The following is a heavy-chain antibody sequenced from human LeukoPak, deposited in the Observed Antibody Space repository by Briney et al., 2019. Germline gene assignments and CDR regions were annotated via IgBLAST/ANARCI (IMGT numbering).Heavy chain of an antibody. CDR1: GYSISSGYY. Sequence: PETLSLPCTVSGYSISSGYYWGWIRQPPGKGLEWIGSIYHSGSTYYNPSLKSRVTISIDTSKNHFSLNLTSVTAADTAVYYCARGAPPQNWGQGALVTVS. V-gene: IGHV4-38-2*02. CDR3: ARGAPPQN. J-gene: IGHJ4*02. CDR2: IYHSGST.